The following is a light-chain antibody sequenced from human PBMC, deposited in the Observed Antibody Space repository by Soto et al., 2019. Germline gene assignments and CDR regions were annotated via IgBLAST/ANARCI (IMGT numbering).Light chain of an antibody. J-gene: IGKJ4*01. CDR3: QKYNSAPALT. CDR2: AAS. Sequence: DIRMTQSPSSLSASVGDRVTITCRASQVISNYLAWYQQKPGKVPKLLIYAASALQSGVPSRFSGSGSGTDFTLTISSLQPEDVATYYCQKYNSAPALTFGGGTKVEIK. CDR1: QVISNY. V-gene: IGKV1-27*01.